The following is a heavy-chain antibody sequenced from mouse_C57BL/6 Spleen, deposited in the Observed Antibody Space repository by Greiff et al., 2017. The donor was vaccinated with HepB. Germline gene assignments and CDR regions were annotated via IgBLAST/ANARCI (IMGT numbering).Heavy chain of an antibody. CDR2: INPNNGGT. Sequence: VQLQQSGPELVKPGASVKISCKASGYTFTDYYMNWVKQSHGKSLEWIGDINPNNGGTSYNQKFKGKATLTVDKSSSTAYMELRSLTSEYSAVYYCARTPMDYWGQGTSVTVSS. J-gene: IGHJ4*01. V-gene: IGHV1-26*01. CDR1: GYTFTDYY. CDR3: ARTPMDY.